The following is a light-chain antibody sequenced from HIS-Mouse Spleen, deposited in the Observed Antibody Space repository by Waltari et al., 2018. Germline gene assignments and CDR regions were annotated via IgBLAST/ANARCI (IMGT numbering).Light chain of an antibody. CDR2: GAS. Sequence: EIVLTQSPGTLSLSPGERATLSCRASQSVSSGYLAWYQQKPGQAPRLLIYGASSRATGIPDRFSGSGSGTDFTLTIRRLEPEDFAVYYCQQYGSSPRTFGQGTKLEIK. CDR3: QQYGSSPRT. V-gene: IGKV3-20*01. CDR1: QSVSSGY. J-gene: IGKJ2*01.